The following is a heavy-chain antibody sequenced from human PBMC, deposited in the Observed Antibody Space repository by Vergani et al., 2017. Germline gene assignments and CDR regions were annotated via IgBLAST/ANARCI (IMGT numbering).Heavy chain of an antibody. CDR2: IRSKAYGQAT. J-gene: IGHJ3*02. Sequence: EVQLVESGGDLVQPGRSLRLSCTASGFTFGYYAMDWFRQAPGQGLEWVGGIRSKAYGQATIYAASVTGRFTISRDDSKSIAYLQMNNLQTEDTAMYYCVRDQVTMLRGSDALDIWGQGRMVTVSS. CDR1: GFTFGYYA. V-gene: IGHV3-49*03. CDR3: VRDQVTMLRGSDALDI. D-gene: IGHD3-10*01.